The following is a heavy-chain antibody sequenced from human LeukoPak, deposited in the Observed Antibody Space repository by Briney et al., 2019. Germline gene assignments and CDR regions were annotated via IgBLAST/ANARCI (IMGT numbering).Heavy chain of an antibody. V-gene: IGHV1-18*01. D-gene: IGHD1-26*01. CDR1: VYTFTIYG. CDR3: ARDVQVGASGLYYYYYMDV. Sequence: ASVTVSFTSSVYTFTIYGISWVRHAPGQGLEWMGWSSAYNGNTNYAQKLQGRVTMTTDTSTSTASMELRSLRSDDTAVYYCARDVQVGASGLYYYYYMDVWGKGTTVTVSS. J-gene: IGHJ6*03. CDR2: SSAYNGNT.